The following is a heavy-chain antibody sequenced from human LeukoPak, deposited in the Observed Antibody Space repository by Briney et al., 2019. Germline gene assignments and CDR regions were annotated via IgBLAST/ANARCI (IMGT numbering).Heavy chain of an antibody. CDR2: IYRGESDT. V-gene: IGHV5-51*01. J-gene: IGHJ4*02. Sequence: GEPLNISCKGSGYSFTSYWIGWVRQLPGKGLEWMDIIYRGESDTRYRPSLQGQVTISADKSIRTAYLQWSSLKASDTAMYYCPRGGNGSGSYYNTFDYWGQGTLVTVSS. CDR1: GYSFTSYW. CDR3: PRGGNGSGSYYNTFDY. D-gene: IGHD3-10*01.